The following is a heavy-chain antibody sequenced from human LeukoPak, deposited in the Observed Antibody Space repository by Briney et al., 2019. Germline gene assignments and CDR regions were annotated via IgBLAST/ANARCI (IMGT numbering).Heavy chain of an antibody. CDR1: GFTFSSYS. CDR2: ISSSSSYI. J-gene: IGHJ3*02. CDR3: ARNLPDIVLLWFGVLQSRDAFDI. D-gene: IGHD3-10*01. V-gene: IGHV3-21*01. Sequence: PGGSLRLSCAASGFTFSSYSMNWVRQAPGKGLEWVSSISSSSSYIYYADSVKGRFTISRDNAKNSLYLQMNSLRAEDTAVYYCARNLPDIVLLWFGVLQSRDAFDIWGQGTMVTVSS.